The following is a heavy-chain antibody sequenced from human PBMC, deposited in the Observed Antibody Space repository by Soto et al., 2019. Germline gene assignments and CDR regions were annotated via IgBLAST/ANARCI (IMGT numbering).Heavy chain of an antibody. Sequence: QVQLQESGPGLVKPSETLSLMCTVSGGSVRSYFWRWIRQPPGKGLGCIAYLYDSGSTSYDPSLTSRLTVSVDTSRKQFALRLSSVTAADRAVYYCARLGGITMVRGVLTAFDFGGQGTMVTVSS. J-gene: IGHJ3*01. V-gene: IGHV4-59*08. CDR2: LYDSGST. CDR3: ARLGGITMVRGVLTAFDF. CDR1: GGSVRSYF. D-gene: IGHD3-10*01.